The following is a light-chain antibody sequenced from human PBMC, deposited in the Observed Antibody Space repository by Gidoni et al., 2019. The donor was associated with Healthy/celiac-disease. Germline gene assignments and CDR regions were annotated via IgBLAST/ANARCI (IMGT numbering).Light chain of an antibody. J-gene: IGKJ3*01. V-gene: IGKV3-20*01. Sequence: EIVLSRSPGTLSLFPGERATLSCRASQSVSSSYLAWYQQKPGQAPRLLIYGASSRATGIPDRFSGSGSGTDFTLTISRLEPEDFAVYYCQQYGSSPFTFGPGTKVDIK. CDR2: GAS. CDR1: QSVSSSY. CDR3: QQYGSSPFT.